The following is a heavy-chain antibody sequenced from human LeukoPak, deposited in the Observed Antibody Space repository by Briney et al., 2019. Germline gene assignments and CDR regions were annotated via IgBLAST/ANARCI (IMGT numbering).Heavy chain of an antibody. D-gene: IGHD3-22*01. CDR1: GFTVSTNY. CDR3: ARDGYYDSSGYRKHDGFDI. Sequence: PGGSLRLSCAASGFTVSTNYMSWVRQAPGKSLEWVSLIYSGGITQYADSVKGRFTISRDNSKNTLYLQMTSLRAEDTAVYHCARDGYYDSSGYRKHDGFDIWGQGTLVTVSS. J-gene: IGHJ3*02. V-gene: IGHV3-66*01. CDR2: IYSGGIT.